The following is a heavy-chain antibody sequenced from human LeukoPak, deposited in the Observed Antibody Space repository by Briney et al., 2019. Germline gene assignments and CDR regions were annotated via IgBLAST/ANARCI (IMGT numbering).Heavy chain of an antibody. CDR1: GFTVSSNY. V-gene: IGHV3-53*01. Sequence: GGSLRLSCAASGFTVSSNYMSWVRQAPGKGLEWVSVIYSGGSTYYADSVKGRFTLTRDNSKNTLYLQMTSLRAEDTPVYYCARALSYYDSSGYYYEDYYYYGMDVWGQGTTVTVSS. J-gene: IGHJ6*02. CDR2: IYSGGST. CDR3: ARALSYYDSSGYYYEDYYYYGMDV. D-gene: IGHD3-22*01.